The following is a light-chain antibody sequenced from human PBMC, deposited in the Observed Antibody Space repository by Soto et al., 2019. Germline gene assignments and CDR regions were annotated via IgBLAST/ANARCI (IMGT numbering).Light chain of an antibody. CDR1: NIGRKS. CDR3: TVWESSSDHVV. Sequence: SYELTQPPSVSVAPGETARITCGGNNIGRKSVHWYHQKPSQAPVLVIYYDSDRPSGIPERLCGSNSLNSATLIITSLAAGDEADYYCTVWESSSDHVVFGGGTKLTVL. V-gene: IGLV3-21*01. CDR2: YDS. J-gene: IGLJ3*02.